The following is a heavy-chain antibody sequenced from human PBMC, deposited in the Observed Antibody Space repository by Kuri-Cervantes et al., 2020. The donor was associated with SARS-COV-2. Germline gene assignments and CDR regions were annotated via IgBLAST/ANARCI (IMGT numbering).Heavy chain of an antibody. Sequence: SETLSLTCTVSGGPVSSGSYYWSWIRQPPGKGLEWIGYIYYSVSTNYNPSLKSRVTISVDTSKNQFSLKLSSVTAADTAVYYCARAMEGDFWSGYLYYYYYMDVWGKGTTVTVSS. CDR2: IYYSVST. J-gene: IGHJ6*03. D-gene: IGHD3-3*01. CDR1: GGPVSSGSYY. CDR3: ARAMEGDFWSGYLYYYYYMDV. V-gene: IGHV4-61*01.